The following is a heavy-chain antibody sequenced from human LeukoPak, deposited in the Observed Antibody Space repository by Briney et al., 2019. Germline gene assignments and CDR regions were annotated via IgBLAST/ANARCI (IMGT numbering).Heavy chain of an antibody. D-gene: IGHD4-17*01. Sequence: GSLRLSCAASGFTFSSYEMNWVRQAPGKGLEWIVNIYHTGSTYYNPSLKSRVTISVDTSKNQFSLKLSSVTAADTAVYYCASLTTEWWYYYYYYMDVWGKGTTVTVSS. CDR3: ASLTTEWWYYYYYYMDV. CDR2: IYHTGST. V-gene: IGHV4-38-2*01. J-gene: IGHJ6*03. CDR1: GFTFSSYE.